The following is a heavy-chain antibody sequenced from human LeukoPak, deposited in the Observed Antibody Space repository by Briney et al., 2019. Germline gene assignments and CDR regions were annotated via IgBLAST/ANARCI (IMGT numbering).Heavy chain of an antibody. Sequence: GGSLRLSCAASGFTFSSYGIHWVRQAPGKGLEWVSFIRNDVSKTFYADSVKGRFTVSRDNPKNTLYVPMTSLRAEDTAVYYCPKDRGRYSSSSGIDYWRQGTLATVS. V-gene: IGHV3-30*02. D-gene: IGHD6-6*01. CDR1: GFTFSSYG. CDR2: IRNDVSKT. CDR3: PKDRGRYSSSSGIDY. J-gene: IGHJ4*02.